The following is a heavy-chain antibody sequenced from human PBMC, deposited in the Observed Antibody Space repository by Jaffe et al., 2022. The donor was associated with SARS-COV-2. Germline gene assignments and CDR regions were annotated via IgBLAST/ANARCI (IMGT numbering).Heavy chain of an antibody. D-gene: IGHD3-22*01. Sequence: EVQLVESGGGLVKPGGSLRLSCAASGFTFSSYSMNWVRQAPGKGLEWVSSISSSSSYIYYADSVKGRFTISRDNAKNSLYLQMNSLRAEDTAVYYCARAIYYDSSGYYHEGVWVDYWGQGTLVTVSS. CDR3: ARAIYYDSSGYYHEGVWVDY. CDR2: ISSSSSYI. CDR1: GFTFSSYS. V-gene: IGHV3-21*01. J-gene: IGHJ4*02.